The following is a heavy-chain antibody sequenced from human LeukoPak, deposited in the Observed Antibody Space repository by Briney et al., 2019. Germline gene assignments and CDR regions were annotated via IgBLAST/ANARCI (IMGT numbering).Heavy chain of an antibody. Sequence: SGPALVKPTQTLTLTCTFSGFSLSTSGMCVSWIRQPPGKALEWRARNDWDDDKYYSTSLQIRLTISKDTSKNQVVLTMTNMDPVDTATYYCARISYFFNSSGYYYYLDYWGQGTLVTVSS. CDR2: NDWDDDK. CDR1: GFSLSTSGMC. J-gene: IGHJ4*02. V-gene: IGHV2-70*11. D-gene: IGHD3-22*01. CDR3: ARISYFFNSSGYYYYLDY.